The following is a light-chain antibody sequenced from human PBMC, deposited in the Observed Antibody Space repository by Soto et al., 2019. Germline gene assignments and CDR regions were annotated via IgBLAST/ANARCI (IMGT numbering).Light chain of an antibody. CDR2: EVS. V-gene: IGLV2-8*01. J-gene: IGLJ1*01. CDR3: TSCAGSENPCV. CDR1: TRDVGGCKY. Sequence: QSALTQPPSASGSPGQSVTISCTGTTRDVGGCKYVSWYQQHPGKAPKVMICEVSKRPSGVPDRFSASKFGNTASLTVSGLQAEDEADYYCCTSCAGSENPCVFGTGTQLTVL.